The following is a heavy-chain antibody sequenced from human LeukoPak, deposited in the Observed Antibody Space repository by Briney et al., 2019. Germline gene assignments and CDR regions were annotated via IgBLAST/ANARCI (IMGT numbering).Heavy chain of an antibody. CDR2: ISAYNGNT. Sequence: GTSVTVSCKASGYTFSDYGVSWVRQAPGQGLEWMGRISAYNGNTNYLQKFQGRVTMTTDTSTATAYMELRSLRPSDTAVYFCARGPRYSYDSSILLFDYWGQGTLVTVSS. CDR1: GYTFSDYG. J-gene: IGHJ4*02. D-gene: IGHD3-22*01. CDR3: ARGPRYSYDSSILLFDY. V-gene: IGHV1-18*01.